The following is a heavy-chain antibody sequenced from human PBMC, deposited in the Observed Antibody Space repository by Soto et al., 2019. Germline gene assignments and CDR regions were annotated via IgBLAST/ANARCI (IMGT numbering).Heavy chain of an antibody. CDR3: ARAPYYYDSSGYYTHYFDY. D-gene: IGHD3-22*01. CDR2: ISAYNGNT. CDR1: GYTFTSYG. Sequence: GASVKVSCKASGYTFTSYGISWVRQAPGQGLEWMGWISAYNGNTNYAQKLQGRVTMTTDTSTSTAYMELRSLRSDDTAVYYCARAPYYYDSSGYYTHYFDYWGQGTLVTVSS. V-gene: IGHV1-18*01. J-gene: IGHJ4*02.